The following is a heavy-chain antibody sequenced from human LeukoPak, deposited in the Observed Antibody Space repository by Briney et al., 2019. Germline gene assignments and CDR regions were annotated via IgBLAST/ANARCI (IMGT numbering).Heavy chain of an antibody. CDR1: GYTFTGYY. J-gene: IGHJ5*02. CDR3: AREDCSSTSRYFPFLGWFDP. CDR2: INPNSGGT. V-gene: IGHV1-2*02. D-gene: IGHD2-2*01. Sequence: GASVKVSCKASGYTFTGYYMHWVRQAPGQGLEWMGWINPNSGGTNYAQKFQGRVTMTRDTSISTAYMELSRLRSDDTAVYYCAREDCSSTSRYFPFLGWFDPWGQGTLVNVSS.